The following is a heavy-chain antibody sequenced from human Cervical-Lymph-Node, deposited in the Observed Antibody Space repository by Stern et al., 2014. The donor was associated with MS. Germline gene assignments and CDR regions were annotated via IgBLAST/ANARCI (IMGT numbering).Heavy chain of an antibody. V-gene: IGHV3-30-3*01. CDR2: ISYDGSNK. CDR3: ARVLVGRTDFHYYYGLDV. J-gene: IGHJ6*02. CDR1: GFTFSTYA. Sequence: VQLVESGGGVVQPGTSLRLSCSASGFTFSTYAMHWVRQAPGKGLEWVAVISYDGSNKSCAESVQRRFTISRDNSKNTVDLQMSSLRPEDTAVYYCARVLVGRTDFHYYYGLDVWGQGTTVTVSS. D-gene: IGHD1-26*01.